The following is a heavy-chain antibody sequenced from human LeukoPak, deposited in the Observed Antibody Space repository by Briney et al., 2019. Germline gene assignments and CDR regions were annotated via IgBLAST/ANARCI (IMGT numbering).Heavy chain of an antibody. J-gene: IGHJ4*02. D-gene: IGHD4-17*01. CDR1: GGSFSGYY. CDR2: INHSGST. Sequence: SETLSLTCAVYGGSFSGYYCSWIRQPPGTGLEWIGEINHSGSTNYNPSLKTRVTISVDTSKNQFSLKLSSVTAADSAVYYCASQSPTYGDYSFDYWGQGTVVTVSS. CDR3: ASQSPTYGDYSFDY. V-gene: IGHV4-34*01.